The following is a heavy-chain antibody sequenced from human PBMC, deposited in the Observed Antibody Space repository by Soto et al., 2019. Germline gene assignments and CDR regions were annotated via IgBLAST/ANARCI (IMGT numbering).Heavy chain of an antibody. CDR3: ASREEARPF. CDR2: VHRSRGT. CDR1: GGSINTDYW. J-gene: IGHJ4*02. V-gene: IGHV4-4*02. D-gene: IGHD6-6*01. Sequence: QVQLQESGPGLVSPLGTLSLTCAVSGGSINTDYWWTWVRQPPGKGLEWIGEVHRSRGTNYNSSLKGRVTISMDRSTNPFSLRLYSVTAADTAVYYCASREEARPFWGQGTLVTVSS.